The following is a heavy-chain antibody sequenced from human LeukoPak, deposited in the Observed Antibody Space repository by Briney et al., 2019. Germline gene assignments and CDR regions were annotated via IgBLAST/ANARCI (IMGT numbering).Heavy chain of an antibody. Sequence: GGSLRLSCAASGFTFISYVMSWVRQAPGKGLEWVSVISGSGAGTHYADSVKGRSTISRDNSKNTVYLQLNSLGPEDTAVYYCAKALWFGELLNYFDSWGQGILVTVSS. D-gene: IGHD3-10*01. CDR3: AKALWFGELLNYFDS. J-gene: IGHJ4*02. V-gene: IGHV3-23*01. CDR2: ISGSGAGT. CDR1: GFTFISYV.